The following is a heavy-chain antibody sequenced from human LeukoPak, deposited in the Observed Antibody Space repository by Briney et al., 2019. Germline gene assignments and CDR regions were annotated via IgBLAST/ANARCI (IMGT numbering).Heavy chain of an antibody. Sequence: TSETLSLTCTVSGGSISSYFWRWIRQPPGKGLEWIGYIYYSGSTNYNPSLKSRVTMSVDTSKNQFSLKLSSVTDADTAVYYCARIDRAVAGTIDYWGQGTLVTVSS. J-gene: IGHJ4*02. CDR2: IYYSGST. CDR3: ARIDRAVAGTIDY. V-gene: IGHV4-59*08. D-gene: IGHD6-19*01. CDR1: GGSISSYF.